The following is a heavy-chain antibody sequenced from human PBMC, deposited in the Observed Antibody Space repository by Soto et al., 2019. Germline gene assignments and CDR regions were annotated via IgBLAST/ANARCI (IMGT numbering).Heavy chain of an antibody. CDR1: GGTFSSYA. V-gene: IGHV1-69*13. D-gene: IGHD5-12*01. CDR2: IIPIFGTA. CDR3: ATGEMATIGFDY. J-gene: IGHJ4*02. Sequence: SVKVSCKASGGTFSSYAISWVRQAPGQGLEWMGGIIPIFGTANYAQKFQGRVTITADESTSTAYMELSSLRSEDTAVYYCATGEMATIGFDYWGQGTLVTVSS.